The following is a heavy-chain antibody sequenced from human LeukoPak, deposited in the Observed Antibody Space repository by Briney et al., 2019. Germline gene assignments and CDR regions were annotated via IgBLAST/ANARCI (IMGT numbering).Heavy chain of an antibody. V-gene: IGHV3-7*01. CDR3: ATSSDAPGNY. J-gene: IGHJ4*02. D-gene: IGHD2-2*01. CDR2: INQDGDEK. CDR1: GFTFNTFR. Sequence: GGSLRLSCEASGFTFNTFRMTWIRQAPGKGLEWLANINQDGDEKYYVDSVKGRFTISRDNVKNSLYLQMNSVRAEDTAVYYCATSSDAPGNYWGQGTLVIVSS.